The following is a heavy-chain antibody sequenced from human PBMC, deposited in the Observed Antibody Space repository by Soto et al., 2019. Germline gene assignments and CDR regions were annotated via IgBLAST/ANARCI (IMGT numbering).Heavy chain of an antibody. CDR3: ARGATIERGERDFDY. Sequence: QVQLVESGAGVVQPGRSLRLSCAASGFSFSDYGMHWVRQAPGKGLEWVAAIWYDGSHKYHADSVKDRFTIFRDNSKNTLYLQMDSLRAEYTAVYYCARGATIERGERDFDYWGQGALVTVSS. V-gene: IGHV3-33*01. J-gene: IGHJ4*02. D-gene: IGHD4-17*01. CDR1: GFSFSDYG. CDR2: IWYDGSHK.